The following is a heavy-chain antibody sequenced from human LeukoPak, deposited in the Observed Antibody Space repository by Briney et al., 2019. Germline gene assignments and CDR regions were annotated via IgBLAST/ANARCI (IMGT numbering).Heavy chain of an antibody. CDR3: AGSDTIGYSPREWDYWYFDL. CDR1: GFPFSAYA. D-gene: IGHD3-22*01. CDR2: IYSDNT. Sequence: GGSLRLSCAASGFPFSAYAMSWVRQAPGKGLEWVSFIYSDNTHYSDSVKGGFTISRDNSKNTLYLQMNSLRAEDTAVYYCAGSDTIGYSPREWDYWYFDLWGRGTLVTVSS. J-gene: IGHJ2*01. V-gene: IGHV3-66*01.